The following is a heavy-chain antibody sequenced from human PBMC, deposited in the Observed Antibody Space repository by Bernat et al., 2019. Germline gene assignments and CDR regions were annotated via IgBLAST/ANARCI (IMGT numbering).Heavy chain of an antibody. J-gene: IGHJ5*02. CDR1: GYTFTSYD. Sequence: QVQLVQSGAEVKKPGASVTVSCKASGYTFTSYDINWVRQATGQGLEWMGWMNPNSGNTGYAQKFQGRVTMTRNTSKSTVYMELSRVSAGDTAVYYCARGRGAGGLGWFDAWGQGTLVTVSS. CDR2: MNPNSGNT. CDR3: ARGRGAGGLGWFDA. V-gene: IGHV1-8*01. D-gene: IGHD3-10*01.